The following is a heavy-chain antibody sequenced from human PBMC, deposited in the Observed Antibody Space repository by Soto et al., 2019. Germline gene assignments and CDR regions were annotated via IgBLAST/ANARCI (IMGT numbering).Heavy chain of an antibody. Sequence: ASVKVSCKASGYTFTEYYLYWVRQAAGQGPEWLGGINPRTGDTNQAQKFQGRVTMTRDMSLTTAYMELHRLTSDDTAVYYCARDPIGGGDQYHFEDLGQGSLVIVSS. CDR1: GYTFTEYY. CDR2: INPRTGDT. J-gene: IGHJ4*02. V-gene: IGHV1-2*02. CDR3: ARDPIGGGDQYHFED. D-gene: IGHD3-16*01.